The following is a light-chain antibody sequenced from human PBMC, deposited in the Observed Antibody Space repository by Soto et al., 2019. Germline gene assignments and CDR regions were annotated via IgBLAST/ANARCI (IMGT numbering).Light chain of an antibody. CDR3: SSFTSGNTWV. J-gene: IGLJ3*02. CDR1: SSDVGTYNY. V-gene: IGLV2-14*01. Sequence: QSALTQPASVSGSPGQSITTSCTGTSSDVGTYNYVSWYQQYPGKAPKLMIYEVDNRPSGVSNRFSGSKSGNTASLTISGLQGDDEADYYCSSFTSGNTWVFGGGTKLTVL. CDR2: EVD.